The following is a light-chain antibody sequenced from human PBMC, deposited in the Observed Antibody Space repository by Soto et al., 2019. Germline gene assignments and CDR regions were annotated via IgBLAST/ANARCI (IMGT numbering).Light chain of an antibody. J-gene: IGLJ1*01. Sequence: QSVLTQSPSASASLGASVKLTCTLSSGHSSYSIAWHQQQPEKGPRYLMKLNSDGSHGKGDGIPDRFSGSSSGAERYLTISSLQSEDEADYYCQTGGSGSVFGTGTKVTVL. CDR1: SGHSSYS. CDR3: QTGGSGSV. CDR2: LNSDGSH. V-gene: IGLV4-69*01.